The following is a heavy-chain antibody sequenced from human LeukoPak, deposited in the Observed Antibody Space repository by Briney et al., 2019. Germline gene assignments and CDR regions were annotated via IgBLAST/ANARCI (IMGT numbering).Heavy chain of an antibody. CDR3: ASLNVDTALDYFDY. J-gene: IGHJ4*02. CDR1: GFTFDDYA. V-gene: IGHV3-43D*03. CDR2: ISWDGGST. D-gene: IGHD5-18*01. Sequence: GGSLRLSCAASGFTFDDYAMHWVRQAPGKGLEWVSLISWDGGSTYYADSVKGRFTISRDNAKNSLYLQMNSLRAEDTAVYYCASLNVDTALDYFDYWGQGTLVTVSS.